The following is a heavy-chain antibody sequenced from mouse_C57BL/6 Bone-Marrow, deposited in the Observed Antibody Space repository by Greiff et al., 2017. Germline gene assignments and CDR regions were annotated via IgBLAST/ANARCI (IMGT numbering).Heavy chain of an antibody. CDR3: ARGVRYPDWYFDV. D-gene: IGHD1-1*01. Sequence: QVQLQQPGAELVKPGASVKMSCKASGYTFTSYWITWVKQRPGQGLEWIGDIYPGSGSTNYNEKFKSKATLTVDTSSSTAYMQLSSLTSEDSAVYYCARGVRYPDWYFDVWGTGTTVTVSA. CDR1: GYTFTSYW. J-gene: IGHJ1*03. CDR2: IYPGSGST. V-gene: IGHV1-55*01.